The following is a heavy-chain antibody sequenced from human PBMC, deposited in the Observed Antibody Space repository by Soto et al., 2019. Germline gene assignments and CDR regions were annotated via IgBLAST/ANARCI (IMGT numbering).Heavy chain of an antibody. Sequence: EVQLLESGGGLVQPGGSLRLSCAASAFTFSSSALSWVRQAPGKGLEWVSAIRGTNGNTHYAESVTGRLTISRDNSKNTLYLQMNFLRAEDTAVYYCAQCTADTIVPSGWCNWLDPWGQGTLVIVSS. CDR1: AFTFSSSA. CDR3: AQCTADTIVPSGWCNWLDP. J-gene: IGHJ5*02. CDR2: IRGTNGNT. V-gene: IGHV3-23*01. D-gene: IGHD6-19*01.